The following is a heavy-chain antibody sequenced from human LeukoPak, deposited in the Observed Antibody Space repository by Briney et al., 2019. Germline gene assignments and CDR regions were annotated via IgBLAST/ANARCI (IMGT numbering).Heavy chain of an antibody. CDR2: IYYSGST. V-gene: IGHV4-31*03. D-gene: IGHD5-24*01. CDR3: ARSVDGYNGY. CDR1: GGSISSGGYY. Sequence: SETLSLTCTVSGGSISSGGYYWSWIRQHPGKGLEWIGYIYYSGSTCYNPSLKSRVTISVDTSKNQFSLKLSSVTAADTAVYYCARSVDGYNGYWGQGTLVTVSS. J-gene: IGHJ4*02.